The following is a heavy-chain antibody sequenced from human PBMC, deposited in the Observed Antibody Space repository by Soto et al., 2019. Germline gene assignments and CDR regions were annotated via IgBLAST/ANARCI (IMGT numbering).Heavy chain of an antibody. V-gene: IGHV3-30*18. CDR2: IPYDGSNK. Sequence: QVQLVESGGGVVQPGRSLRLSCAASGFTFSSYGMHWVRQAPGKGLEWVAVIPYDGSNKYYADSVKGRFTISRDNSKNTLYLQMNSLRAEDTAVYYCAKDPSWQGGGYYYYGMDVWGQGTTVTVSS. D-gene: IGHD1-26*01. J-gene: IGHJ6*02. CDR3: AKDPSWQGGGYYYYGMDV. CDR1: GFTFSSYG.